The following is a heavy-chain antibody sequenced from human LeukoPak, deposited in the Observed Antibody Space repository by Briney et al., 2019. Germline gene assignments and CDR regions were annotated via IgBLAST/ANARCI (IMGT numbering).Heavy chain of an antibody. D-gene: IGHD4-17*01. V-gene: IGHV1-8*01. J-gene: IGHJ2*01. CDR3: ARLYGDYWYFDL. CDR2: MNPNSGNT. CDR1: GYTFTSYD. Sequence: ASVKVSCKASGYTFTSYDINWVRQATGQGLEWMGWMNPNSGNTGYAQKFQGRVTMTRNTSISTAYMELSSLRSEDTAVYYCARLYGDYWYFDLWAVAPWSLSPQ.